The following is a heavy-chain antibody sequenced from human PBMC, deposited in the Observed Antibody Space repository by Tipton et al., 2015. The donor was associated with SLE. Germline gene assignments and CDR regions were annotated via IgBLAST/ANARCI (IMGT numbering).Heavy chain of an antibody. Sequence: TLSLTCAVSGASIRTYYWRWLPQSPGKGLEWIGHMFYSGGTNYNPSLKSRVTISVDRSKNQFSLKLTSVTAANTAVYYCARGPPFMEWERNWFDPWGQGTQVTASS. CDR1: GASIRTYY. CDR3: ARGPPFMEWERNWFDP. CDR2: MFYSGGT. V-gene: IGHV4-59*01. D-gene: IGHD3-3*02. J-gene: IGHJ5*02.